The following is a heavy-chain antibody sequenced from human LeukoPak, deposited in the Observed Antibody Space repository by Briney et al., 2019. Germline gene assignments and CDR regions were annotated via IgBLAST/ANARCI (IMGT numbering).Heavy chain of an antibody. CDR2: ISQNGYT. Sequence: SETLSLTCTVSGASIGSYYWSWIRQPPGKGLEWIGYISQNGYTKYTPSLKSRVTISRDTSENQFSLILSSVTAADTAIYYCTRHDVVAVIGHGMAVWGQGTTVTVSS. D-gene: IGHD2-21*01. V-gene: IGHV4-59*08. CDR3: TRHDVVAVIGHGMAV. CDR1: GASIGSYY. J-gene: IGHJ6*02.